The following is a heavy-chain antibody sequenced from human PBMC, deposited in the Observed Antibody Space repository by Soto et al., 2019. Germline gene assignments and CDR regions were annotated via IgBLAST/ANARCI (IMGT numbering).Heavy chain of an antibody. V-gene: IGHV4-31*03. D-gene: IGHD3-3*01. J-gene: IGHJ5*02. CDR1: GGSISSGGYY. CDR3: ARVLSGYPPVWFDP. Sequence: QVQLQESGPGLVKPSQTLSLTCTVSGGSISSGGYYWSWIRQHPAKGLEWIGYIYYSGSTYYNPSLKSRVTISVDTSKNQFSLKLSSVTAADTAVYYCARVLSGYPPVWFDPWGQGTLVTVSA. CDR2: IYYSGST.